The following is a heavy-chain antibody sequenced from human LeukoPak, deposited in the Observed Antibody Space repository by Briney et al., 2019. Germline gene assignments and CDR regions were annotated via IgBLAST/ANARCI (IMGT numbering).Heavy chain of an antibody. CDR1: GYIFTGYY. V-gene: IGHV1-18*01. CDR2: ISAYNGNT. D-gene: IGHD3-10*01. CDR3: ARVARGVYWFDP. J-gene: IGHJ5*02. Sequence: ASVKVSCKASGYIFTGYYIHWVRQAPGQGLEWMGWISAYNGNTNYAQKLQGRVTMTTDTSTSTVYMELRSLRSDDTAVYYCARVARGVYWFDPWGRGTLVTVSS.